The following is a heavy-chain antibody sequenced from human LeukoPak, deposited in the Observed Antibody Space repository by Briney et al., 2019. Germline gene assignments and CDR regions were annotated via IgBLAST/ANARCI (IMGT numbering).Heavy chain of an antibody. Sequence: PSETLSLTCAVYGGPFSGSYWSWIRQPPGKGLEWIGDINENGNSNYIPSLKSRVTISVDTSKNQFSLKVTSVTAADTAVYYCARGGLYSTHFDSWGQGTLVGVS. D-gene: IGHD4-11*01. V-gene: IGHV4-34*01. CDR1: GGPFSGSY. CDR2: INENGNS. CDR3: ARGGLYSTHFDS. J-gene: IGHJ4*02.